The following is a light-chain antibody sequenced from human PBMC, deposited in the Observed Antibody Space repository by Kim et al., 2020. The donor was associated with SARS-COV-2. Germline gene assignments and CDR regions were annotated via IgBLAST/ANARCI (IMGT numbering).Light chain of an antibody. CDR3: QQSSSSLT. J-gene: IGKJ4*01. V-gene: IGKV3-20*01. CDR1: QTVSSGY. CDR2: GAS. Sequence: EIVLTQSPGTLSLSPGERATLSCRASQTVSSGYFAWYQQKPGQAPRLLIYGASSRATGIPDRFSGSGSGTDFTLTISRLEPEDFALYYCQQSSSSLTFGGGTKVDIK.